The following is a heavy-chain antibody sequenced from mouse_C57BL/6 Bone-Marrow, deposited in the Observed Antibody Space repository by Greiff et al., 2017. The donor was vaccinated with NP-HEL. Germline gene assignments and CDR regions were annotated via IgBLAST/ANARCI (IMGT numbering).Heavy chain of an antibody. V-gene: IGHV1-82*01. CDR1: GYAFSSSW. CDR2: IYPGDGDT. Sequence: QVQLQQSGPELVKPGASVKISCKASGYAFSSSWMNWVKQRPGKGLEWIGRIYPGDGDTNYNGKFKGKATLTADKSSSTAYMQLSSLTSEDSAVYFCARGDGNPYLVGWGQGTLVTVSA. J-gene: IGHJ3*01. D-gene: IGHD2-1*01. CDR3: ARGDGNPYLVG.